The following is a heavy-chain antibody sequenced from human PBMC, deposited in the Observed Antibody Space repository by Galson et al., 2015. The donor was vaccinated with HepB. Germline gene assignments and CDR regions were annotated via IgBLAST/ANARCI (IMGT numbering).Heavy chain of an antibody. CDR3: ARDHFITYYDSSGPIGY. Sequence: SLRLSCAASGFTFSNAWMSWVRQAPGKGLEWVSSISSSSSYIYYADSVKGRFTISRDNAKNSLYLQMNSLRAEDTAVYYCARDHFITYYDSSGPIGYWGQGTLVTVSS. V-gene: IGHV3-21*01. CDR1: GFTFSNAW. CDR2: ISSSSSYI. D-gene: IGHD3-22*01. J-gene: IGHJ4*02.